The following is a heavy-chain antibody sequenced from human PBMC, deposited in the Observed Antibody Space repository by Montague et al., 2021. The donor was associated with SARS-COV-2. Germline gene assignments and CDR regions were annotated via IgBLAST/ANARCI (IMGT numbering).Heavy chain of an antibody. Sequence: SETLSLTCAVSDGSISSPNWWNRVRQPPGQGLAWNGEIYYAGNTNYNPSHKSRVTIFIDKSKNHFSLQLSSVTAADTAVYYCARGGSYHYGMDDWGQGTTVAVSS. CDR2: IYYAGNT. CDR3: ARGGSYHYGMDD. J-gene: IGHJ6*02. V-gene: IGHV4-4*02. D-gene: IGHD3-16*02. CDR1: DGSISSPNW.